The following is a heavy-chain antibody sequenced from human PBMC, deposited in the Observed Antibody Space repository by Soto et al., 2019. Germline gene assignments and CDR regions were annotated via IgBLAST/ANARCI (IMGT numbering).Heavy chain of an antibody. J-gene: IGHJ4*02. CDR2: IGTAGDT. D-gene: IGHD3-10*01. CDR1: GFTFSSYD. V-gene: IGHV3-13*01. Sequence: GGSLRLSCAASGFTFSSYDMHWVRQATGKGLEWVSAIGTAGDTYYPGSVKGRFTISRENAKNSLYLQMNSLRAGDTAAYYCARSPKSGFQDPYFDYWGQGTLVTVSS. CDR3: ARSPKSGFQDPYFDY.